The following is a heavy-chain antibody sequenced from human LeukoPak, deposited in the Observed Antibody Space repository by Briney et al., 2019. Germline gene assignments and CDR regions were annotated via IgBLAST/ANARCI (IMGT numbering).Heavy chain of an antibody. CDR1: GYTFTSYD. CDR3: ARVISSWYSFAY. V-gene: IGHV1-8*03. Sequence: GASVKVSCKASGYTFTSYDINWVRQATGQGLEWMGWMNPNSGNTGYAQKFQGRVTITRNTSISTAYMELSSLRSEDTAVYYCARVISSWYSFAYWGQGTLVTVSS. CDR2: MNPNSGNT. J-gene: IGHJ4*02. D-gene: IGHD6-13*01.